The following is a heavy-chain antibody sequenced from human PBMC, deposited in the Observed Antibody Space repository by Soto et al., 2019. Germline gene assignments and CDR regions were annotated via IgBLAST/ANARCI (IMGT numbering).Heavy chain of an antibody. V-gene: IGHV3-23*01. CDR2: ISVRGGTT. J-gene: IGHJ4*02. CDR3: AKPSHSADYAGSFDS. CDR1: GVIFNHSA. Sequence: GGPLRLGFAASGVIFNHSAINGVLQVPGKGLDWGSGISVRGGTTFYADSMKGRFTISRDNSKNTVYLQMTNLRVEDTAIYYCAKPSHSADYAGSFDSWGQRTLV. D-gene: IGHD4-17*01.